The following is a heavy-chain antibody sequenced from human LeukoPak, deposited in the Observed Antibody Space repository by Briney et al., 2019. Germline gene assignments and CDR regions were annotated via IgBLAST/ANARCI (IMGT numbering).Heavy chain of an antibody. D-gene: IGHD3-22*01. CDR3: AKANYHDSSGHYENLDY. J-gene: IGHJ4*02. CDR2: ITGSGDST. Sequence: PGGSLRLSCAASGFTFSSNTMSWVRQAPGKGLEWVSAITGSGDSTYHADSVKGRFTISRDNSKSTLYLQMDSLRAEDAAVYYCAKANYHDSSGHYENLDYWGQGTLVTVSS. V-gene: IGHV3-23*01. CDR1: GFTFSSNT.